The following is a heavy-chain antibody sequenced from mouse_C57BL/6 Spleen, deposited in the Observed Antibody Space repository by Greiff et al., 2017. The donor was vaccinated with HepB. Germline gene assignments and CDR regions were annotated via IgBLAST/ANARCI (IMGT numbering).Heavy chain of an antibody. CDR2: IDPSDSYT. CDR1: GYTFTSYW. V-gene: IGHV1-50*01. Sequence: QVQLQQPGAELVKPGASVKLSCKASGYTFTSYWMQWVKQRPGQGLEWIGEIDPSDSYTNYNQKFKGKATLTVDTSSSTAYMQLSSLTSEDSAVYYCARRGYYYAIDYWGQGTSVTVSS. J-gene: IGHJ4*01. CDR3: ARRGYYYAIDY.